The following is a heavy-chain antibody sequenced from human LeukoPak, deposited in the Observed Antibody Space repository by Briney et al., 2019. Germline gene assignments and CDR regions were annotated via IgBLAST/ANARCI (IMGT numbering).Heavy chain of an antibody. D-gene: IGHD1-26*01. CDR2: VYYSGTT. CDR3: ARHGGSLGYFDS. CDR1: GGSITTYY. Sequence: SKTLSLTCRASGGSITTYYWRWIRQTPGKGLEWIGYVYYSGTTNYNPSLKGRVTISSDTSKNQFSLNLRSVNVADTAIYYCARHGGSLGYFDSWGQGTLVTVSS. J-gene: IGHJ4*02. V-gene: IGHV4-59*08.